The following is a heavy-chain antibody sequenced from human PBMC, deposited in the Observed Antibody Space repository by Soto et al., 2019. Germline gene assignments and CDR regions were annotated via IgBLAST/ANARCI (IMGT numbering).Heavy chain of an antibody. Sequence: QVQLVQSGAEVKKPGASVKVSCKASGYTFTSYDINWVRQATGQGREWMGWMNTNSGNTGYAQKFQGRVTMTRNTSISRAYLELSSLRSEDTAVYYCARGRGDDYIWGSYRYYYYYYYMDVWGKGTTVTVSS. CDR3: ARGRGDDYIWGSYRYYYYYYYMDV. CDR1: GYTFTSYD. J-gene: IGHJ6*03. V-gene: IGHV1-8*01. D-gene: IGHD3-16*02. CDR2: MNTNSGNT.